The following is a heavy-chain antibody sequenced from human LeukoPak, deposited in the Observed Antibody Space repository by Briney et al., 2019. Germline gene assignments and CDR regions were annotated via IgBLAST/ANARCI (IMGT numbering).Heavy chain of an antibody. D-gene: IGHD5-24*01. CDR1: GGTFSSYA. Sequence: ASVKVSCKASGGTFSSYAMSWVRQAPGKGLEWVSAISGSGGSTYYADSVKGRFTISRDNSKNTLYLQMNSLRAEDTAVYYCAKDLSDGSPYYFDYWGQGTLVTVSS. CDR3: AKDLSDGSPYYFDY. CDR2: ISGSGGST. J-gene: IGHJ4*02. V-gene: IGHV3-23*01.